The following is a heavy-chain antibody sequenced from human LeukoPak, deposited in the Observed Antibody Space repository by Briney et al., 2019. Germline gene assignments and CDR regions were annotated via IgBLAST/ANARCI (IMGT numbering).Heavy chain of an antibody. V-gene: IGHV6-1*01. J-gene: IGHJ4*02. D-gene: IGHD1-26*01. CDR2: TYYRSKWYN. CDR3: ARGKGGMIDN. CDR1: GDSVSSNNAD. Sequence: SQTLSLTCAISGDSVSSNNADWNWIRQSPSRGLEWLGRTYYRSKWYNGYAASVKSRIIINPDTSKNQFSLQLNSVTPEDTAVYYCARGKGGMIDNWGQGILVTVSS.